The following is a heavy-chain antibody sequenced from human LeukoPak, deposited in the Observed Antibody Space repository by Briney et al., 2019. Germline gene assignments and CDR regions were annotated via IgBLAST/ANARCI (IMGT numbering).Heavy chain of an antibody. J-gene: IGHJ4*02. V-gene: IGHV1-69*04. CDR2: IIPILGIA. CDR3: TRIGATVTNRPRWFDY. Sequence: SVKVCCKASGGTFSSYAISWVRPAPGQGLGWMRRIIPILGIANYAQKFQGRVTITADKSTSTAYMELSSLRSQDTAVYYCTRIGATVTNRPRWFDYWGQGTLVTVSS. CDR1: GGTFSSYA. D-gene: IGHD4-17*01.